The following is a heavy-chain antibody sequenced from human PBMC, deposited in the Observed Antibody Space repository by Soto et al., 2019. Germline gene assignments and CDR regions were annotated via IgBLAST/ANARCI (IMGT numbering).Heavy chain of an antibody. CDR2: IWYDGSNK. D-gene: IGHD5-12*01. J-gene: IGHJ4*02. V-gene: IGHV3-33*01. CDR3: ARDDIVAGGD. CDR1: GFTFSNYG. Sequence: QVQLVESGGGVVQPGRSLRLSCAASGFTFSNYGMHWMRQAPVKGLEWVAVIWYDGSNKYYADSVKGRFTISRDNSKNTLYLQMNSLRAEDTAVYYCARDDIVAGGDWGPGTLVTVSS.